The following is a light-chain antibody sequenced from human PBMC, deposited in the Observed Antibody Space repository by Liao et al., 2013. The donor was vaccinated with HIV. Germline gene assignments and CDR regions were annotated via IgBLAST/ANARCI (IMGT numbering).Light chain of an antibody. CDR3: QSLDSSGAVV. J-gene: IGLJ2*01. V-gene: IGLV3-1*01. CDR1: KLGDRY. Sequence: SYDLIQPPSVSVSPGQTASITCSGDKLGDRYTCWYQQKAGQSPVLVIYQDTKRPSGIPERFSGSTSGTRVTLTISGVQAGDEADYFCQSLDSSGAVVFGGGTKLTV. CDR2: QDT.